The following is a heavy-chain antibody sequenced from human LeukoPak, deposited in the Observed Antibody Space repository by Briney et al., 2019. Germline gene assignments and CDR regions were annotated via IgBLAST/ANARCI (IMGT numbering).Heavy chain of an antibody. CDR1: GYTFTVYY. CDR2: INPNSGGT. D-gene: IGHD4-17*01. CDR3: ARLAGNGYGDYPINY. Sequence: GASVKVSCKASGYTFTVYYMHWVRQAPGQGLEWMGWINPNSGGTNYEQKFQGRVTMTRDTSISTAYMELSRLRSDDTAVYYCARLAGNGYGDYPINYWGQGTLVTVPS. V-gene: IGHV1-2*02. J-gene: IGHJ4*02.